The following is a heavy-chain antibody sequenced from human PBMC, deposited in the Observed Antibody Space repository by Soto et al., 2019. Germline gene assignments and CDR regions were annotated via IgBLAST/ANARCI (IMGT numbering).Heavy chain of an antibody. D-gene: IGHD2-2*01. CDR2: IYYSGST. CDR1: GGSISSGDYY. J-gene: IGHJ6*02. CDR3: ARGGVKYQLLSRVYGTDV. V-gene: IGHV4-30-4*01. Sequence: PSETLSLTCTVSGGSISSGDYYWSWIRQPPGKGLEWIGYIYYSGSTYYNPSLKSRVTISVDTSKNQFSLKLSSVTAADTAVYYCARGGVKYQLLSRVYGTDVWGQGTTVTVS.